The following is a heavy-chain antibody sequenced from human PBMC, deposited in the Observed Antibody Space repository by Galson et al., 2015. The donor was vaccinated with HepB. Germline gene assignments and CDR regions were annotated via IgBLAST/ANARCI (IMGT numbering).Heavy chain of an antibody. V-gene: IGHV4-34*01. CDR1: GGSFSGYY. Sequence: SETLSLTCAVYGGSFSGYYWSWIRQPPGKGLEWIGEINHSGSTNYNPSLKSRVTISVDTSKNQFSLKLSSVTAADTAVYYCARALWSHWFDPWGQGTLVTVSS. J-gene: IGHJ5*02. CDR2: INHSGST. D-gene: IGHD3-10*01. CDR3: ARALWSHWFDP.